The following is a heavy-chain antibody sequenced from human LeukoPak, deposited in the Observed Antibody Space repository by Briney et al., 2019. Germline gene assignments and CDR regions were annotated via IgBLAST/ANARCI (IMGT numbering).Heavy chain of an antibody. D-gene: IGHD3-10*01. CDR3: TRDSHGGVDY. J-gene: IGHJ4*02. CDR2: TNADGTDT. Sequence: GGSLRLSYAASGFTFSSYWMHWVRHAPGMGLVWVSRTNADGTDTIYADSVKGRFTISRDNAKNTLYLQMNSLTADDTAVYYCTRDSHGGVDYWGQGTLVTVSS. CDR1: GFTFSSYW. V-gene: IGHV3-74*01.